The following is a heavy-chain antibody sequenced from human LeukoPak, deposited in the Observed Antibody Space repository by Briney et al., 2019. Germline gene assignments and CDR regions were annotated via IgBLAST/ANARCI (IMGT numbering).Heavy chain of an antibody. CDR2: INPNSGDT. D-gene: IGHD3-9*01. V-gene: IGHV1-2*02. CDR3: ARGLGSHAFDI. J-gene: IGHJ3*02. Sequence: ASVKASCKAAGYTVTAYYIHWVRQAPGQGLEWMGWINPNSGDTNHAQKFQGRVTMTRDTSVSTVYMELSRLTSDDTAVYYCARGLGSHAFDIWGQGTMVTVSS. CDR1: GYTVTAYY.